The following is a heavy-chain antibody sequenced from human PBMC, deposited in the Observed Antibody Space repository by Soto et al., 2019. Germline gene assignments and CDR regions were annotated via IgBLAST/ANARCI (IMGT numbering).Heavy chain of an antibody. D-gene: IGHD2-15*01. V-gene: IGHV5-51*01. CDR1: GYSFTSYW. J-gene: IGHJ6*02. CDR2: IYPGDSDT. CDR3: ARQLEVEGGYCSGGSCYSGYYYGMDV. Sequence: PGESLKISCKGSGYSFTSYWIGWVRQMPGKGLEWMGIIYPGDSDTRYSPSFQGQVTISADKSISTAYLQWSSLKASDTAMYYCARQLEVEGGYCSGGSCYSGYYYGMDVWGQGTTVTVSS.